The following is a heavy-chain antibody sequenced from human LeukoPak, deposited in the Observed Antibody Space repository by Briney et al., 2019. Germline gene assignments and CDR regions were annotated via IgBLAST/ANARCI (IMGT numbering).Heavy chain of an antibody. CDR2: ISYDGSNK. V-gene: IGHV3-30*01. CDR1: GFTFSSYA. J-gene: IGHJ6*02. D-gene: IGHD5-24*01. CDR3: ARGPRGDGYNGYYYYGMDV. Sequence: GRSLRLSCAVSGFTFSSYAMHWVRQAPGKGLEWVAVISYDGSNKYYADSVKGRFTISRDNSKNTLYLQMNSLRAEDTAVYYCARGPRGDGYNGYYYYGMDVWGQGTTVTVSS.